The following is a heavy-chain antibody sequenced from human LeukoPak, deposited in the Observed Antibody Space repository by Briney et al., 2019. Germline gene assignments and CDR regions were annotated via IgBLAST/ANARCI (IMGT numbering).Heavy chain of an antibody. J-gene: IGHJ4*02. CDR1: GGSISGGY. Sequence: SETLSLTCTVSGGSISGGYWSWIRQPPGKGLEWIGYIHYSGSTNYNPSLKSRVTISVDTSKSQFSLKLSSVTAADTAVYYCARCDRLTGVCYRVDYWGQGTLVTVSS. CDR2: IHYSGST. V-gene: IGHV4-59*01. CDR3: ARCDRLTGVCYRVDY. D-gene: IGHD2-8*01.